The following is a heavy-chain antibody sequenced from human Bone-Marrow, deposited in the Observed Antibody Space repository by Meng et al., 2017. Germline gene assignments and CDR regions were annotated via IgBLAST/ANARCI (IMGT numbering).Heavy chain of an antibody. V-gene: IGHV3-53*01. CDR3: ARDLHSSGSYGHDY. Sequence: GESLKISCAASGFTVSSNYMSWVRQAPGKGLEWVSVIYSGGSTYYADSVKGRFTISRDNSKNTLYLQMNSLRAEDTAVYYCARDLHSSGSYGHDYWGRGTLVTVSS. CDR2: IYSGGST. J-gene: IGHJ4*02. CDR1: GFTVSSNY. D-gene: IGHD6-19*01.